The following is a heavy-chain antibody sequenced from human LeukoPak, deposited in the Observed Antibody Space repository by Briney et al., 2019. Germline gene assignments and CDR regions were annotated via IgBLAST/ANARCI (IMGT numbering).Heavy chain of an antibody. J-gene: IGHJ4*02. V-gene: IGHV4-31*03. CDR2: IYYTGST. D-gene: IGHD3-10*01. Sequence: SETLSLTCTVSGGSISSGGSYWSWIRQHPGKGLEWIGYIYYTGSTYYNPSLKSRVTISVDTSKNQFSLKLSSVTAADTAVYYCARDTPYGSGIYYNGLFDYWGQGTLVTVSS. CDR3: ARDTPYGSGIYYNGLFDY. CDR1: GGSISSGGSY.